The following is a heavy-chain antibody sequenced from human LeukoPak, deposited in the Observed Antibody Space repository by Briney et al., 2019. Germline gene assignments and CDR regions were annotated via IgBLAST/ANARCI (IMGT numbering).Heavy chain of an antibody. V-gene: IGHV3-23*01. CDR1: GFTFSSYA. CDR2: ISGSGGST. D-gene: IGHD5-18*01. J-gene: IGHJ4*02. CDR3: AKDNGYSYGYYFDY. Sequence: GGSLGLSCAASGFTFSSYAMSWVRQAPGKGLEWVSAISGSGGSTYYADSVKGRFTISRDNSKNTLYLQMNSLRAEDTAVYYCAKDNGYSYGYYFDYWGQGTLVTVSS.